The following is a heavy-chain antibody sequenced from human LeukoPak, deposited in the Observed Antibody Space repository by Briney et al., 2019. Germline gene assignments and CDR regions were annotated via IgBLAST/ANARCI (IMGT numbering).Heavy chain of an antibody. CDR2: ISSSSGYI. J-gene: IGHJ4*02. CDR3: ARDLLQFDY. V-gene: IGHV3-21*01. CDR1: GFTFSSYS. Sequence: GGSLRLSCAASGFTFSSYSMNWVRQAPGKGLEWVSSISSSSGYIYYADSVKGRFTISRDNAKNSLYLQMNSLRAEDTAVYYCARDLLQFDYWGQGTLVTVSS. D-gene: IGHD3-22*01.